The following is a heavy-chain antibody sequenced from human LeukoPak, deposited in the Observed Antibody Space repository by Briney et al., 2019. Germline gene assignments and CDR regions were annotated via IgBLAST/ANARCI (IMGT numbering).Heavy chain of an antibody. J-gene: IGHJ4*02. CDR3: ARVRGRSSSSPVES. CDR2: IYYSGTT. D-gene: IGHD6-6*01. CDR1: VGSIRIGDYY. Sequence: SETLSLTCTVSVGSIRIGDYYWSWIRQPPGKGLEWIGYIYYSGTTYYNPSLKSRFTISVDTSKNQFSLKLSSVTAADTAVYYCARVRGRSSSSPVESWGQGTLVTVSS. V-gene: IGHV4-30-4*08.